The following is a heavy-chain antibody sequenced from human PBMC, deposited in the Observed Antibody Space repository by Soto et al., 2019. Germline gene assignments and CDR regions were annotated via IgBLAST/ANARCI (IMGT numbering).Heavy chain of an antibody. D-gene: IGHD5-18*01. CDR2: ISYDGSNK. CDR1: GFTFSSYA. J-gene: IGHJ4*02. Sequence: GGSLRLSCAASGFTFSSYAMHWVRQAPGKGLEWVAVISYDGSNKYYADSVKGRFTISRDNSKNTLYLQMNSLRAEDTAVYYCARDRTTDTAMAATLDYWGQGTLVTVSS. CDR3: ARDRTTDTAMAATLDY. V-gene: IGHV3-30-3*01.